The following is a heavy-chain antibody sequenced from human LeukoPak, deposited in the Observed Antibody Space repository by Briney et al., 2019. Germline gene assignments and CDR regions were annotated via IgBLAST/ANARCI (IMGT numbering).Heavy chain of an antibody. Sequence: GGSLRLSCAASGFTFSSYAMHWVRQAPGKGLEGVAVISYDGSNKYYADSVKGRFTISRDNSKNTLYLQMNSLRAEDTAVYYCARGAQLGYFDYWGQGTLVTVSS. V-gene: IGHV3-30-3*01. J-gene: IGHJ4*02. CDR2: ISYDGSNK. CDR1: GFTFSSYA. CDR3: ARGAQLGYFDY. D-gene: IGHD6-13*01.